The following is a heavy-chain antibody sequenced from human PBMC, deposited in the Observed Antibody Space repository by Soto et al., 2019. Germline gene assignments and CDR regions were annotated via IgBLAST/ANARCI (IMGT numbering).Heavy chain of an antibody. V-gene: IGHV4-59*01. D-gene: IGHD4-4*01. CDR1: GGSISSYY. J-gene: IGHJ4*02. CDR2: IYYSGST. Sequence: TSETLSLTCTVSGGSISSYYWSWIRQPPGKGLEWIGYIYYSGSTNYNPSLKSRVTISVDTSKNQFSLKLSSVTAADTAVYYCARTKMTTVTTFDYWGQGTLVTVSS. CDR3: ARTKMTTVTTFDY.